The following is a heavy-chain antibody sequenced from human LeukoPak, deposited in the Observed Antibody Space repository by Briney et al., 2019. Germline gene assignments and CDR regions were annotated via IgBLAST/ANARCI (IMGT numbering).Heavy chain of an antibody. V-gene: IGHV4-38-2*02. D-gene: IGHD4-23*01. Sequence: SETLSLTCTVSGYSISSGYYWGWIRQPPGKGLEWIGSIYHSGSTYYNPSLKSRVTISVDTSKNQFSLKLSSVTAVDTAVYFCARYGGDSDWYFDLWGRGTLVTVSS. CDR2: IYHSGST. CDR1: GYSISSGYY. CDR3: ARYGGDSDWYFDL. J-gene: IGHJ2*01.